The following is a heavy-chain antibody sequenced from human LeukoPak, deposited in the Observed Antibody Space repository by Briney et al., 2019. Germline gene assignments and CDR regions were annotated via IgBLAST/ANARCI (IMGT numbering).Heavy chain of an antibody. Sequence: GESLKISCKGSGYXFTSYWINWVRQMPGKGLEWMGRIDPSDSYTNYSPSFQGHVTISADKSISTAYLQWSSLKASDTAMYYCARGHYYDTSGQTAFDIWGQGTMVTVSS. J-gene: IGHJ3*02. V-gene: IGHV5-10-1*01. CDR3: ARGHYYDTSGQTAFDI. D-gene: IGHD3-22*01. CDR1: GYXFTSYW. CDR2: IDPSDSYT.